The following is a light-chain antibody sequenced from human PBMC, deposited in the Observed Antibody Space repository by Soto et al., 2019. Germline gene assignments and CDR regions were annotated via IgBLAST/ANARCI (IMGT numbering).Light chain of an antibody. CDR3: QQYNNWPHT. Sequence: EIVMTQSPATLSVSPGERATLSCRASQSVSNNLAWYQQKPGQAPRLLIYGASTRATGIPARFNGSGSGTEFTLTISSLQSEDFAVYYCQQYNNWPHTFGQGTKLEIK. V-gene: IGKV3-15*01. CDR1: QSVSNN. CDR2: GAS. J-gene: IGKJ2*01.